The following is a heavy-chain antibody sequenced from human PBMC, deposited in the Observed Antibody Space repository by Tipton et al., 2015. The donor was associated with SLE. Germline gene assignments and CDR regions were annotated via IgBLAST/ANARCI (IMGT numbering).Heavy chain of an antibody. V-gene: IGHV4-59*11. CDR2: TYHSGST. D-gene: IGHD6-13*01. CDR3: ARGVLSSSWTLDGMDV. Sequence: TLSLTCTVSGGSISSHYWSWIRQPPGQGLEWMGYTYHSGSTTYHPSLKSRVTISIETSKNQFSLKLRSVTAADTAVYYCARGVLSSSWTLDGMDVWGQGTTVTVSS. J-gene: IGHJ6*02. CDR1: GGSISSHY.